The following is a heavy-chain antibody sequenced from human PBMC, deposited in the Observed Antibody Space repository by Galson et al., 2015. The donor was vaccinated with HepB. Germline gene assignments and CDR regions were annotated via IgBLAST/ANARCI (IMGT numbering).Heavy chain of an antibody. CDR1: GFTFRSYG. V-gene: IGHV3-30*18. CDR3: AKDEYTWSDDRPYDF. Sequence: SLRLSCAASGFTFRSYGMHWVRQAPGKGLEWVAVISYDGSNKYYADSVKGRFTISRDNSKNTLYLQMNSLRAEDTAVYYCAKDEYTWSDDRPYDFWGQGVLVTVSP. CDR2: ISYDGSNK. J-gene: IGHJ4*02. D-gene: IGHD1-1*01.